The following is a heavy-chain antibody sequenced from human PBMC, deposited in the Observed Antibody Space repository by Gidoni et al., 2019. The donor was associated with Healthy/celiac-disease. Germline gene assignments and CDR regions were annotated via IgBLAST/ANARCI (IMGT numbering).Heavy chain of an antibody. CDR2: ISWNSGSI. CDR1: GFTFDDYD. V-gene: IGHV3-9*01. Sequence: EVQLVESGGGLVQPGRSLRLSCAASGFTFDDYDMHWVRQAPGKGLEWVSGISWNSGSIGYADSVKGRFTISRDNAKNSLYLQMNSLRAEDTALYYCAKDSGSGWDYYYGMDVWGQGTTVTVSS. CDR3: AKDSGSGWDYYYGMDV. J-gene: IGHJ6*02. D-gene: IGHD6-19*01.